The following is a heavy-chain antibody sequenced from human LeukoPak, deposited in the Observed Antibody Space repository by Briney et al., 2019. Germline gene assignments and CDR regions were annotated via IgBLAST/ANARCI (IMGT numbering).Heavy chain of an antibody. CDR3: ARHGNGWYYFDY. V-gene: IGHV4-34*01. CDR1: GGSFSGYY. J-gene: IGHJ4*02. D-gene: IGHD6-19*01. CDR2: INHSGST. Sequence: PSETLSLTCAVYGGSFSGYYWSWIRQPPGKGLEWIGEINHSGSTNYNPSLKSRVTISVDTSKNQFSLKLSSVTAADTAVYYCARHGNGWYYFDYWGQGTLVTVSS.